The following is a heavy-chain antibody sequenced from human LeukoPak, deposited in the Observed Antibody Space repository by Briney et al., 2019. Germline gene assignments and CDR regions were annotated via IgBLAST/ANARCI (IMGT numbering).Heavy chain of an antibody. Sequence: AGGSLRLSCAASGFTFSTYWIHWVRQAPGKGLVWVSRINIDGSITNYADSVKGRFTISRDNAKNTLYLQMNSLRAEDTAIYYCARESRYSGYDPEYYFDYWGQGTLVTVSS. V-gene: IGHV3-74*01. D-gene: IGHD5-12*01. CDR3: ARESRYSGYDPEYYFDY. J-gene: IGHJ4*02. CDR2: INIDGSIT. CDR1: GFTFSTYW.